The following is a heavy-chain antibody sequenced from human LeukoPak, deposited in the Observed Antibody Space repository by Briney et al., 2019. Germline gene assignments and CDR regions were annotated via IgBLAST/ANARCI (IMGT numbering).Heavy chain of an antibody. CDR1: GGSFSVYY. J-gene: IGHJ4*02. CDR2: INHSGST. D-gene: IGHD1-1*01. V-gene: IGHV4-34*01. Sequence: PSETLSLTCALYGGSFSVYYWSWIRHPPGKGLEWIGEINHSGSTNYNPSLKSRVTISVDTSKNPFSLKLSSVTAADTAVYYCARGNWIIDYWGQGTLVTVSS. CDR3: ARGNWIIDY.